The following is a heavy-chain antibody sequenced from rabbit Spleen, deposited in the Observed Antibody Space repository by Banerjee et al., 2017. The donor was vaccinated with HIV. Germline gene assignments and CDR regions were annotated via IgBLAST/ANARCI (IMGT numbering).Heavy chain of an antibody. J-gene: IGHJ4*01. CDR1: GFTISGYW. V-gene: IGHV1S7*01. Sequence: QLVESGGGLVKPEGSLTLSCKAFGFTISGYWMNWVRQAPGKGLEWIGYIDPIFTTTHYASWVNGRFTISRDNAQNTLYLQLNSLTAADTATYFCARDPAYASSSGYKIPNLWGQGTLVTVS. D-gene: IGHD1-1*01. CDR3: ARDPAYASSSGYKIPNL. CDR2: IDPIFTTT.